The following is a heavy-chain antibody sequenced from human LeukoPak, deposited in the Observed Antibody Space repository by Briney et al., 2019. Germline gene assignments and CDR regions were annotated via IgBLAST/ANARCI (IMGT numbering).Heavy chain of an antibody. CDR2: IYYSGRT. CDR1: GGSISGYS. Sequence: SETLSLTCTVSGGSISGYSWNWIRQPPGKGLEWIGSIYYSGRTNYNPSLESRDTISVDTSKNQLSLQLNSVTAADTAVYYCARDISGGSHVFDIWGQGTMVTVSS. CDR3: ARDISGGSHVFDI. D-gene: IGHD3-3*02. V-gene: IGHV4-59*08. J-gene: IGHJ3*02.